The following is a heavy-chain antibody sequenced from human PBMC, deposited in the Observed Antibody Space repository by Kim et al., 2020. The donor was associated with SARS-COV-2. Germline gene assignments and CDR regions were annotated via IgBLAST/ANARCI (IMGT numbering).Heavy chain of an antibody. V-gene: IGHV3-30*07. J-gene: IGHJ5*01. CDR3: AREGGNTGYYSIDS. Sequence: SVKGLFTFSRNNSTNPLYLQMNGLRAEDTAVYYCAREGGNTGYYSIDSWGQGTLVTVSS. D-gene: IGHD3-22*01.